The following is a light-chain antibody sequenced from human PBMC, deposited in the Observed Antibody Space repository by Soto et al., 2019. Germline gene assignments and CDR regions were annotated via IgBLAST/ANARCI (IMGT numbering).Light chain of an antibody. CDR1: SSDVGGYNY. CDR2: DVS. CDR3: SSYTSSNTLVV. V-gene: IGLV2-14*01. Sequence: QSVLTQPASVSGSPGQSITISCTGTSSDVGGYNYVSWYQQLPGKAPKLMIYDVSNRPSGVSNRFSGSKSGNTASLTISGLQAEDEADYYCSSYTSSNTLVVFGGGTKLTVL. J-gene: IGLJ2*01.